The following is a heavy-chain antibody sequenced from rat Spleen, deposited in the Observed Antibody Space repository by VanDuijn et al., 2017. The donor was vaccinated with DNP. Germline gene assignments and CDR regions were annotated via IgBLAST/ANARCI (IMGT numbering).Heavy chain of an antibody. CDR1: GFTFSDYN. D-gene: IGHD5-1*01. J-gene: IGHJ2*01. CDR3: ARLGGD. V-gene: IGHV5-22*01. Sequence: EVLLVESDGGLVQPGRSLKLSCAASGFTFSDYNMAWVRQAPKKGLEWVASISYEGSRTYYDDSVKGRFSISRDNAKSTLYLQMNSLRSEDTATYYCARLGGDWGQGVMVTVSS. CDR2: ISYEGSRT.